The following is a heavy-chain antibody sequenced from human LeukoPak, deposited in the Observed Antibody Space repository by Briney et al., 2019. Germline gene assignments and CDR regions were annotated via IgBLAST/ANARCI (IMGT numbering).Heavy chain of an antibody. J-gene: IGHJ3*02. V-gene: IGHV3-7*01. CDR3: ARTPPPYYDILTGYAFDI. CDR1: GFSFSSYW. CDR2: IKEDGSEK. D-gene: IGHD3-9*01. Sequence: GGSLRLSCAASGFSFSSYWMSWVRQAPGKGLEWLANIKEDGSEKYYVDSVKGRFTISRDNAKNSLYLQMNSLRAEDTAVYYCARTPPPYYDILTGYAFDIWGQGTMVTVSS.